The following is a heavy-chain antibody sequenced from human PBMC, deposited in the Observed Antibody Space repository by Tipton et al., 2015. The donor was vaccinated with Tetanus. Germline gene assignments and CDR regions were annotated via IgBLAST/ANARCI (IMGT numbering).Heavy chain of an antibody. CDR1: GGSFRSGDHY. CDR2: IYYSGNS. V-gene: IGHV4-30-4*01. Sequence: TLSLTCTVSGGSFRSGDHYWSWIRQPPGKGLEWIGYIYYSGNSDYNPSLKSRVTLSVDTSNNQFSLKLNSVTAADTAVYYCARAAGFLGLTHDFWGRGTLVSVSS. CDR3: ARAAGFLGLTHDF. J-gene: IGHJ4*02. D-gene: IGHD2/OR15-2a*01.